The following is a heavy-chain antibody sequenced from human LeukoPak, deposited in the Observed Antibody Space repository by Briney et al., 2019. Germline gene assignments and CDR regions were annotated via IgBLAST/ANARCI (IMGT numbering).Heavy chain of an antibody. V-gene: IGHV4-59*01. Sequence: SETLSLTCTVSGGSISSYYWSWIRQPPGKGLEWIGYIYYSGSTNYNPSLKSRVTISVDTSKNQFSLKLSSVTAADTAVYYCARAGLQNDYGDYYFDYWGQGTLVTVPS. CDR2: IYYSGST. CDR3: ARAGLQNDYGDYYFDY. D-gene: IGHD4-17*01. CDR1: GGSISSYY. J-gene: IGHJ4*02.